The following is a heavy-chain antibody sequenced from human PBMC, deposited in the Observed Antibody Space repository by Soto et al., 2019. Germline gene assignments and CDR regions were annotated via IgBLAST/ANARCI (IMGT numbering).Heavy chain of an antibody. CDR3: ARHIVVVVAATPQFAY. CDR2: INHSGST. J-gene: IGHJ4*02. D-gene: IGHD2-15*01. V-gene: IGHV4-34*01. CDR1: GGSFSGYY. Sequence: SETLSLTCAVYGGSFSGYYWSWIRQPPGKGLEWIGEINHSGSTNYNPSLKSRVTISVDTSKNQFSLKLSSVTAADTAVYYCARHIVVVVAATPQFAYWGQGTLVTVSS.